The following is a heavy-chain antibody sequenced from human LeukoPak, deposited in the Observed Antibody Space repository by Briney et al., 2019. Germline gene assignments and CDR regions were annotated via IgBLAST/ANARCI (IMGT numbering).Heavy chain of an antibody. D-gene: IGHD6-19*01. V-gene: IGHV4-4*07. CDR3: AREGSSAYAWFDP. CDR2: IYSSGTT. CDR1: GGSISGYY. Sequence: SETLSLTCTVSGGSISGYYWSWIRQPAGKGLEWIGHIYSSGTTNYNPSLKSRVTMSMDTSKNQFSLRLTSVTAADTAVYYCAREGSSAYAWFDPWDQGTLVTVSS. J-gene: IGHJ5*02.